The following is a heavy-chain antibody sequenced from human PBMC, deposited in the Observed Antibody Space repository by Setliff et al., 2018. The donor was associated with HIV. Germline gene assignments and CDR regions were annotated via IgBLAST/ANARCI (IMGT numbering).Heavy chain of an antibody. CDR1: GYRFTGFA. V-gene: IGHV1-3*01. D-gene: IGHD5-18*01. Sequence: ASVKVSCKASGYRFTGFAIHWVRQAPGQRFEWMGWINAGTGNTKYSQKFQDRVTISRDIHANTAYMELSSLRSEDTPIYYCARSLREYSYGSPDYWGPGTLGTSPQ. CDR2: INAGTGNT. CDR3: ARSLREYSYGSPDY. J-gene: IGHJ4*02.